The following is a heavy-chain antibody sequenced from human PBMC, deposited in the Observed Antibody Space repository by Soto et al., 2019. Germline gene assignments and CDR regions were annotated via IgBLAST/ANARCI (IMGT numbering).Heavy chain of an antibody. CDR3: ARGLSHMNLLWGHYFDY. CDR2: IYYSGST. Sequence: SETLSLTCTVSGGSISSGDYYWSWIRQPPGKGLEWIGYIYYSGSTYYNPSLKSRVTISVDTSKNQFSLKLSSVTAADTAVYYCARGLSHMNLLWGHYFDYWGQGTLVTVSS. CDR1: GGSISSGDYY. J-gene: IGHJ4*02. D-gene: IGHD3-10*01. V-gene: IGHV4-30-4*01.